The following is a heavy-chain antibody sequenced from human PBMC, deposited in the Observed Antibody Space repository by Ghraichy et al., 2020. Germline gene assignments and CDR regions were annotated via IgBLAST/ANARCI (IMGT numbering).Heavy chain of an antibody. CDR2: ISSSGSTI. V-gene: IGHV3-11*01. CDR3: ARSYCSSTSCPYYYYGMDV. J-gene: IGHJ6*02. Sequence: GGSLRLSCAASGFTFSDYYMSWIRQAPGKGLEWVSYISSSGSTIYYADSVKGRFTISRDNAKNSLYLQMNSLRAEDTAVYYSARSYCSSTSCPYYYYGMDVWGQGTTVTVSS. D-gene: IGHD2-2*01. CDR1: GFTFSDYY.